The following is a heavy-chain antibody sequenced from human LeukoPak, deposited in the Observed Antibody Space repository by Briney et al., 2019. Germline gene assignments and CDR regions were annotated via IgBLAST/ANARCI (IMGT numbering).Heavy chain of an antibody. CDR3: ARDPYVWGSYRPQGGAFDI. Sequence: GASVKVSCKASGYTFTSYGISWVRQAPGQGLEWMGWISAYNGNTNYAQKLQGRVTMTTDTSTSTAYMELRSLRSDDTAVYYCARDPYVWGSYRPQGGAFDIWGQGTMVTVSS. D-gene: IGHD3-16*02. CDR2: ISAYNGNT. CDR1: GYTFTSYG. V-gene: IGHV1-18*01. J-gene: IGHJ3*02.